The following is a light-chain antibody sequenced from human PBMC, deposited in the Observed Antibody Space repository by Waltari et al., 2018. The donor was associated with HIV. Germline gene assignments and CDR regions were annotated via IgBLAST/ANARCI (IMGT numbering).Light chain of an antibody. Sequence: QSVLTQPPSASGTPGQRVTMTCPGRSYNIGSNFVSWYKQVPGTAPKLLVFRSNERPSGVPDRFAGSKSDTSASLAISDLRSDDEADYYCASWDDRLSAIVFGGGTKLTVL. CDR1: SYNIGSNF. J-gene: IGLJ3*02. CDR2: RSN. CDR3: ASWDDRLSAIV. V-gene: IGLV1-47*01.